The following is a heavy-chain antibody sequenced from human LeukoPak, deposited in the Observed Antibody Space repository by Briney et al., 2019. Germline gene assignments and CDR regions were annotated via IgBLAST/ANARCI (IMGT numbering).Heavy chain of an antibody. CDR3: ARHAPGGYFDWLFLY. CDR2: IYYSGST. V-gene: IGHV4-59*01. Sequence: SETLSLTCTVSGGSISSYYWSWIRQPPGKGLEWIGYIYYSGSTNYNPSLKSRVTISVDTSKNQFSLKLSSVTAADTAVYYCARHAPGGYFDWLFLYWGQGTLVTVSS. J-gene: IGHJ4*02. CDR1: GGSISSYY. D-gene: IGHD3-9*01.